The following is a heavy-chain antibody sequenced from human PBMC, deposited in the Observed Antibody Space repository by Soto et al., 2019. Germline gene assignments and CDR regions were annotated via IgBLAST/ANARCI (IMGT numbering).Heavy chain of an antibody. D-gene: IGHD3-22*01. Sequence: EVQLVESGGGVVQPGGSLRLSCAASGFTVSSNYMSWVRQAPGKGLEWVSVIYSGGSTYYADSVKGRFTISRDNSKNTLYLQMNSLRAEDTAVYYCARELYDSSGSGVWGQGTTVTVSS. V-gene: IGHV3-66*01. CDR3: ARELYDSSGSGV. CDR1: GFTVSSNY. J-gene: IGHJ6*02. CDR2: IYSGGST.